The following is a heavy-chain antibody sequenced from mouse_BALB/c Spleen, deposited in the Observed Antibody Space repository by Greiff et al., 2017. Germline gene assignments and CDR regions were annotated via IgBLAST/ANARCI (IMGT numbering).Heavy chain of an antibody. CDR2: ISYSGST. J-gene: IGHJ3*01. CDR3: ARGGNYEGGFAY. Sequence: VQLQQSGPSLVKPSQTLSLTCSVTGDSITSGYWNWIRKFPGNKLEYMGYISYSGSTYYNPSLKRRISITRDTSKNQYYLQLNSVTTEDTATDYCARGGNYEGGFAYWGEGTGVTVYA. V-gene: IGHV3-8*02. D-gene: IGHD2-1*01. CDR1: GDSITSGY.